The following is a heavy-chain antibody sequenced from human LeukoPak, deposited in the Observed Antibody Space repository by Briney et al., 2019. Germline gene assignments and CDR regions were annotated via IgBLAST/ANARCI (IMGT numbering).Heavy chain of an antibody. Sequence: GGSLRLSCAASGFTFSSYSMNWVRQAPGKGLEWVAVISYDGSNKYYADSVKGRFTISRDNSKNTLYLQMNSLRAEDTAVYYCAKDNRDYYIDYWGQGTLVTVSS. D-gene: IGHD3-10*01. CDR3: AKDNRDYYIDY. V-gene: IGHV3-30*18. CDR2: ISYDGSNK. J-gene: IGHJ4*02. CDR1: GFTFSSYS.